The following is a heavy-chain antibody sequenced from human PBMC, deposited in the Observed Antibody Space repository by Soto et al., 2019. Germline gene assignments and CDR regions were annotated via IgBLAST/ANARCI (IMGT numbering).Heavy chain of an antibody. Sequence: GGSLRLSCAASGFTFSSYAMSWVRQAPGKGLEWVSAISGSGGSTYYADSVKGRFTISRDNSKNTLYLQMNSLRAEDTAVYYCAKDLRPLNDYGGRAGYYFDYWGQGTLVTVSS. D-gene: IGHD4-17*01. J-gene: IGHJ4*02. CDR1: GFTFSSYA. CDR3: AKDLRPLNDYGGRAGYYFDY. CDR2: ISGSGGST. V-gene: IGHV3-23*01.